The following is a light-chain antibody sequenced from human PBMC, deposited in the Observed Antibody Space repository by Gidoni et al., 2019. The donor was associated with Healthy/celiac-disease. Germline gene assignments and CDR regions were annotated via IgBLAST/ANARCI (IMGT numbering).Light chain of an antibody. V-gene: IGKV3-11*01. Sequence: EVVLTQSPATLSVSPGESATPSCRASQSVSSYLAWYQQKPGQAPRLLIYDASHRATGVPARCSGSGSGTDFTLTISSLEPEDFAVYYCQQRSNCPLTFGGGTKVEIK. CDR1: QSVSSY. CDR2: DAS. CDR3: QQRSNCPLT. J-gene: IGKJ4*01.